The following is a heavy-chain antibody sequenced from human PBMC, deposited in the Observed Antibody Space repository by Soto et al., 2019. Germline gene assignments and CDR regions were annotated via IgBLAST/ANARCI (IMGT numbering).Heavy chain of an antibody. CDR2: IRSKANSYAT. CDR3: TRRVAARLDYYYYMDV. D-gene: IGHD6-6*01. J-gene: IGHJ6*03. V-gene: IGHV3-73*01. CDR1: GFTFSGSA. Sequence: GGSLRLSCAASGFTFSGSAMHWVRQASGKGLEWVGRIRSKANSYATAYAASVKSRFTISRDDSKNTAYLQMNSLKTEDTAVYYCTRRVAARLDYYYYMDVWGKGTTVTVSS.